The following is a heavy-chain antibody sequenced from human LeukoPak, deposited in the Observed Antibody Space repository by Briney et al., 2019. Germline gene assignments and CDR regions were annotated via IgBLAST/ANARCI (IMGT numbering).Heavy chain of an antibody. Sequence: GGSLRLSCAASGFTFSSYGMHWVRQAPGKGLEWVAFIRYDGSNKYYADSVKGRFTISRDNSKNTLYLQMNSLRAEDTAVYYCAKESGYYDILTGYYHWFDPWGQGTLVTVSS. V-gene: IGHV3-30*02. D-gene: IGHD3-9*01. J-gene: IGHJ5*02. CDR2: IRYDGSNK. CDR3: AKESGYYDILTGYYHWFDP. CDR1: GFTFSSYG.